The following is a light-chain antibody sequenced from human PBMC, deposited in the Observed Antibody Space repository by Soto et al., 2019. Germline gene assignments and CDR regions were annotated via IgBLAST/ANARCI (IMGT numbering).Light chain of an antibody. J-gene: IGKJ1*01. CDR1: QDISYY. CDR3: QQYNSYLWT. Sequence: DIQLTQSPSFLSASVGDRVTITCRASQDISYYLAWYQQKPGKAPNLLIYAASTLQSGVASRFSGSGSGTEFTLTISSLQPDDFATYYCQQYNSYLWTFGQGTKVDIK. CDR2: AAS. V-gene: IGKV1-9*01.